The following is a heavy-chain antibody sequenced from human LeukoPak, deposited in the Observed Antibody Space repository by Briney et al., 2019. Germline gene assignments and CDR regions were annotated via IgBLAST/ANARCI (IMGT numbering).Heavy chain of an antibody. D-gene: IGHD1-1*01. CDR1: GYTFINYD. CDR3: TRGRGGTIDRGYMDY. V-gene: IGHV1-8*01. J-gene: IGHJ4*02. CDR2: MNSNTGNT. Sequence: ASVKVSCKASGYTFINYDIMWVRQATGQGLEWMGWMNSNTGNTGYAQRFQGRVIMTRDTSMSTAYMDLSSLGSEDTAIYYCTRGRGGTIDRGYMDYWGQGTLVTVSS.